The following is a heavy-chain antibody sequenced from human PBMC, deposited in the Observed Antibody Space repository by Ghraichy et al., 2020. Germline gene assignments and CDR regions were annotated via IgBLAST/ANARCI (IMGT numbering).Heavy chain of an antibody. CDR1: GGSISSSSYY. V-gene: IGHV4-39*01. Sequence: SETLSLTCTVSGGSISSSSYYWGWIRQPPGKGLEWIGSIYYSGSTYYNPSLKSRVTISVDTSKNQFSLKLSSVTAADTAVYYCARQEGSSSWYSLYYYMDVWGKGTTVTVSS. J-gene: IGHJ6*03. CDR3: ARQEGSSSWYSLYYYMDV. D-gene: IGHD6-13*01. CDR2: IYYSGST.